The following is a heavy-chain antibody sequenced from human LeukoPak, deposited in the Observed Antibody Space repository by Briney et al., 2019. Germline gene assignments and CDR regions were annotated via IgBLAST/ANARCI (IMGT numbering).Heavy chain of an antibody. CDR3: ARDPDYYDSSGFEH. Sequence: VASVKVSCKASGYTFTGYYMHWVRQAPGQGLEWMGWINPNSGGTNYAQKFQGRVTMTRDTSISTAYMELSRLRSDDTAVYYCARDPDYYDSSGFEHWGQGTLVTVSS. V-gene: IGHV1-2*02. CDR2: INPNSGGT. CDR1: GYTFTGYY. J-gene: IGHJ1*01. D-gene: IGHD3-22*01.